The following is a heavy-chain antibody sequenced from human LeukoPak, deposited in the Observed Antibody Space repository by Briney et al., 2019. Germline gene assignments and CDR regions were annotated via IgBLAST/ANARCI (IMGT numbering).Heavy chain of an antibody. J-gene: IGHJ4*02. CDR1: VGPISSYY. D-gene: IGHD3-22*01. CDR2: ICYNGKT. Sequence: SEPLSLTCTVSVGPISSYYWIWIRQPPGKGLEWIGYICYNGKTNFNPFLKSRVTMPVDTSMNQFSLKLSSVAAADSTVYYCARGGFNSSTYYYDYFDYWGQGTLVTVSS. CDR3: ARGGFNSSTYYYDYFDY. V-gene: IGHV4-59*13.